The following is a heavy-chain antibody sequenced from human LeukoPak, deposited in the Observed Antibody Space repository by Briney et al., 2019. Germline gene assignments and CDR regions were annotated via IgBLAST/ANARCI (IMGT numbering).Heavy chain of an antibody. J-gene: IGHJ6*04. CDR3: AGGNAMDV. Sequence: PGGSLRLSCAVSGFPFSNSWMYWVRRAPGKGLEGVANIKKDGSGISYVESVKGRFIISRDNSRNSLYLQMNSLRVEDTAVYFCAGGNAMDVWGKGTAVTVYS. CDR2: IKKDGSGI. CDR1: GFPFSNSW. V-gene: IGHV3-7*03.